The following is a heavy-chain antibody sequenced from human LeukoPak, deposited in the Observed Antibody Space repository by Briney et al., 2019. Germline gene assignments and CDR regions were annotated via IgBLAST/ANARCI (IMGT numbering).Heavy chain of an antibody. CDR1: GGSISSSSYY. J-gene: IGHJ6*03. Sequence: SETLSLTCTVSGGSISSSSYYWGWIRQPPGKGLEWIGSIYYSGSTYYNPSLKSRVTISVDTSKNQFSLKLSSVTAADTAVYYCARGATRIYMDVWGKGTTVTISS. CDR3: ARGATRIYMDV. V-gene: IGHV4-39*07. CDR2: IYYSGST. D-gene: IGHD1-26*01.